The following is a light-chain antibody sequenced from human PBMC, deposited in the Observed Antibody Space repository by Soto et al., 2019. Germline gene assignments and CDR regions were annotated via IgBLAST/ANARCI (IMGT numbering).Light chain of an antibody. CDR2: GAF. V-gene: IGKV3-15*01. J-gene: IGKJ5*01. Sequence: EMVMTQSPATLSVSPGEGVTLSCRASQSMTTKLAWYQQKPGQAPRLLIHGAFTRATGIPARFSGSGSGTEFTLTISSLEPEDFAVYYCQQRSNWPPITFGQGTRLEIK. CDR1: QSMTTK. CDR3: QQRSNWPPIT.